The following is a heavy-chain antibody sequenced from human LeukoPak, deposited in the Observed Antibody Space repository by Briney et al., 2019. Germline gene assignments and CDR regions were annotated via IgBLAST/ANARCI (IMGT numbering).Heavy chain of an antibody. CDR3: ARDSPATSDAFDI. CDR2: IYYSGTT. J-gene: IGHJ3*02. CDR1: GGSISSYY. Sequence: SETLSLTCTVSGGSISSYYWSWIRQPPGKGLEWLGYIYYSGTTNYNPSLRSRVTISVDTSKNQFSLKLSSVTAADTAVYYCARDSPATSDAFDIWGQGTMVTVSS. D-gene: IGHD2-2*01. V-gene: IGHV4-59*01.